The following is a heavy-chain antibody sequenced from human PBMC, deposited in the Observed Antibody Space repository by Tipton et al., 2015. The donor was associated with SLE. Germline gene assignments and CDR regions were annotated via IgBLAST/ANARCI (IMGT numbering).Heavy chain of an antibody. V-gene: IGHV4-39*07. Sequence: LRLSCTVSGGSISSSSYYWGWIRQPPGKGLEWIGSIYYSGSTYYNPSLQSRVTLSVDMSKNQFSLRLSSVTAADTGVYYCVKSVVVVSPRDYYYYMDVWGKGTTVTVSS. D-gene: IGHD2-15*01. CDR3: VKSVVVVSPRDYYYYMDV. J-gene: IGHJ6*03. CDR2: IYYSGST. CDR1: GGSISSSSYY.